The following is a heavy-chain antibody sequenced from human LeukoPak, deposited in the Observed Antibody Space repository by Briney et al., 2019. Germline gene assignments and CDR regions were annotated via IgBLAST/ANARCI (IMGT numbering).Heavy chain of an antibody. J-gene: IGHJ6*04. CDR3: ARDDYDILTGYFRGMDV. CDR2: INAGNGNT. CDR1: GYTFTSYA. Sequence: ASVKVSCKASGYTFTSYAMHWVRQAPGRRLEWMGWINAGNGNTKYSQKFQGRVTITRHTSASTAYMELSSLRSEDTAVYYCARDDYDILTGYFRGMDVWGKGTTVTVSS. V-gene: IGHV1-3*01. D-gene: IGHD3-9*01.